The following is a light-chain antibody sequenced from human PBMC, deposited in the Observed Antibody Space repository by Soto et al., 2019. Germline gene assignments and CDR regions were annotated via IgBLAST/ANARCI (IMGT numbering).Light chain of an antibody. J-gene: IGLJ1*01. CDR1: SSDVGGYNY. Sequence: QSALTQSASVSGSPGQSITISCTGTSSDVGGYNYVSWYQQHPGKAPKLMIYDVSNRPSGVSNRFSGSKSGNTASLTISGLQAEDEADYYCSSYTSSSTYVFGSGTKLTDL. CDR2: DVS. CDR3: SSYTSSSTYV. V-gene: IGLV2-14*01.